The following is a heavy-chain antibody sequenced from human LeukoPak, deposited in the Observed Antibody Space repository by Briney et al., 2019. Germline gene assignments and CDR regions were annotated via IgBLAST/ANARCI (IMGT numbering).Heavy chain of an antibody. CDR2: ISYDGSNK. V-gene: IGHV3-30*03. CDR3: AAAGQRLDY. J-gene: IGHJ4*02. Sequence: GGSLRLSCAASGFTFSSYGMHWVRQAPGKGLEWVAVISYDGSNKYYADSVKGRFTISRDNSKNTLYLQMNSLRAEDTAVYYRAAAGQRLDYWGQGTLVTVSS. CDR1: GFTFSSYG.